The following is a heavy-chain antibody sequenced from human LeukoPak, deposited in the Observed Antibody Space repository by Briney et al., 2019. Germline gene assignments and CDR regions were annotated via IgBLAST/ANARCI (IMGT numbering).Heavy chain of an antibody. D-gene: IGHD3-3*01. CDR3: VRDQTIYGIDP. CDR2: IYTSGST. CDR1: GGSISSGSYY. V-gene: IGHV4-61*02. J-gene: IGHJ5*02. Sequence: KTSETLSLTCTVSGGSISSGSYYWSWIRQPAGKGLEWIGRIYTSGSTNYNPSLKSRVTISVDTSKNQFSLKLSSVTAADTAVYYCVRDQTIYGIDPWGQGTLVTVSS.